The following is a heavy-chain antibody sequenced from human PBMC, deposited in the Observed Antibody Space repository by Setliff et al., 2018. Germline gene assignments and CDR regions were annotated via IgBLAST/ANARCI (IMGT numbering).Heavy chain of an antibody. CDR3: VRDRTAYSYGLDV. Sequence: SETLSLTCTVSGGSISPYFWSWIRQPPGKGLEWIGYIYHNGNTNFNPSLKTRVTMSVDTSKNQFALNLRSVTAADAAVYYCVRDRTAYSYGLDVWGQGTTVT. V-gene: IGHV4-59*01. CDR1: GGSISPYF. D-gene: IGHD5-18*01. CDR2: IYHNGNT. J-gene: IGHJ6*02.